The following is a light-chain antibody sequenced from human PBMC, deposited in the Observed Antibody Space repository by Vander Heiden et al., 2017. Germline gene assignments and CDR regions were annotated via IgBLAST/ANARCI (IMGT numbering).Light chain of an antibody. CDR3: QQYQASPLT. V-gene: IGKV3D-20*01. CDR1: QSVSSAY. CDR2: AAF. J-gene: IGKJ4*01. Sequence: EIVLTPSPATLSLSPGERATLSCGASQSVSSAYLAWYQQKPGLAPRLIIYAAFTRAAGIPDRFSGSRSGTDFTLTITGLEPDDSAVYYCQQYQASPLTFGGGTKVEIK.